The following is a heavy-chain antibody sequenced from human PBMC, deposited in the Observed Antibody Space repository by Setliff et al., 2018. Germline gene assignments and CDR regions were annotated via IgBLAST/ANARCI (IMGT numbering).Heavy chain of an antibody. J-gene: IGHJ6*02. V-gene: IGHV3-7*01. CDR3: ARDDGITMVRGVITYYCGMDV. CDR1: GFTFSSYW. D-gene: IGHD3-10*01. Sequence: GGSLRLSCAASGFTFSSYWMSWVRQAPGKGLEWVANIKQDGSEKYYVDSVKGRFTISRDNAKNSLYLQMNSLRAEDTAVYYCARDDGITMVRGVITYYCGMDVWGQGTTVTVSS. CDR2: IKQDGSEK.